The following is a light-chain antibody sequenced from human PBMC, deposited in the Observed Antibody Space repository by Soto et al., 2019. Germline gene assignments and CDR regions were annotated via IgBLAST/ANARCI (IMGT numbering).Light chain of an antibody. CDR3: SSYTSISTYV. J-gene: IGLJ1*01. CDR2: DVS. Sequence: QSVLTQPASVSGSPGQSIAISCTGTSSDVGGYEYVSWYQQHPDKAPKIMIYDVSNRPSGVSHRFSGSKSGNTASLTISGLQAEYEADYYCSSYTSISTYVSRTGTNLTVL. V-gene: IGLV2-14*01. CDR1: SSDVGGYEY.